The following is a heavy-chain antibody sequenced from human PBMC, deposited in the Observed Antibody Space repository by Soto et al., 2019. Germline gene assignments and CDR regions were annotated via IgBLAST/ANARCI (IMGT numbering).Heavy chain of an antibody. CDR3: AHQRVLRYFDWLLSSPPYYYYYMDV. Sequence: SGPTLVKPTQTLTLTCTFSGFSLSTSGVGVGWIRQPPGKALEWLALIYWDDDKRYSPSLKSRLTITKDTSKNQVVLKMTNMDPVDTATYYCAHQRVLRYFDWLLSSPPYYYYYMDVWGKGTTVTVSS. V-gene: IGHV2-5*02. CDR2: IYWDDDK. J-gene: IGHJ6*03. D-gene: IGHD3-9*01. CDR1: GFSLSTSGVG.